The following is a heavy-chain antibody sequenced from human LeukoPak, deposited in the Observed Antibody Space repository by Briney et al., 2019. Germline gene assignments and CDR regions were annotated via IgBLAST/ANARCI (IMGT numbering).Heavy chain of an antibody. J-gene: IGHJ4*02. V-gene: IGHV4-4*07. CDR1: GGSITNSY. Sequence: PSETLSLTCSVSGGSITNSYWSWLRQPAGEGLEWIGRIYSSGTTNYNPSLTGRVSMSVDTSKNQFSLKLYSVTAADTAVYYCARGSSGWYSIDYWGQGALVTVSS. CDR2: IYSSGTT. D-gene: IGHD6-19*01. CDR3: ARGSSGWYSIDY.